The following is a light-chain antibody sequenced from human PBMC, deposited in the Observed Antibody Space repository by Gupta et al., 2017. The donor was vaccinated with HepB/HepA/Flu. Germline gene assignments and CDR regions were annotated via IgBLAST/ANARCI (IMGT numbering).Light chain of an antibody. CDR2: KNN. V-gene: IGLV10-54*04. CDR3: SAWDSSLRAQV. Sequence: QAGLTQPPSVSNGLRQTATLTCTGNSNNVGNQGAAWLQQHQGHPPKLLSYKNNNRPSGISERFSASRSGNTASLTITGLQPEDEADYYCSAWDSSLRAQVFGGGTKLTVL. J-gene: IGLJ2*01. CDR1: SNNVGNQG.